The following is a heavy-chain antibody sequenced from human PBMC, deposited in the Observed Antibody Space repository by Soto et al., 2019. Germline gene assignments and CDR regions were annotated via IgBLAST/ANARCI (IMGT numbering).Heavy chain of an antibody. CDR2: INPNTGVT. Sequence: ASVKVSCKASGYRFTGYYMHWVRQAPGQGLQWMGWINPNTGVTNYGRKFRGRLTMIRDTSINTAYMELSSLTSDDTAMYYCATFYYGEYVLDYWGQGTLVTVSS. D-gene: IGHD4-17*01. CDR1: GYRFTGYY. V-gene: IGHV1-2*02. J-gene: IGHJ4*02. CDR3: ATFYYGEYVLDY.